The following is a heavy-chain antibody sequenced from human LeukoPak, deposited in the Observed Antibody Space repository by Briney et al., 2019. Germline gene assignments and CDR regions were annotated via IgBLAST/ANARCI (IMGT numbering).Heavy chain of an antibody. CDR1: GFTVFSNY. D-gene: IGHD3-10*01. V-gene: IGHV3-53*01. CDR3: ARERSYYYYYMDV. Sequence: PGGSLRLSCAASGFTVFSNYMSWVRQAPGKGLEWVSVIYSDGTTYYADSVQGRFTISRDNSKNTVYLQMKSLRAEDTAVYFCARERSYYYYYMDVWGKETTVTVSS. CDR2: IYSDGTT. J-gene: IGHJ6*03.